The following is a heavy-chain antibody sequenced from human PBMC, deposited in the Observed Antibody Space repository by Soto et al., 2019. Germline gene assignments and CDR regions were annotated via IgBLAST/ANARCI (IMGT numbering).Heavy chain of an antibody. Sequence: ISCKGSGYSFTSYWIGWVRQMPGKGLEWMGIIYPGDSDTRYSPSFQGQVTISADKSISTAYLQWSSLKASDTAMYYCARLSEQWLVLSAFDIWGQGTMVTVSS. V-gene: IGHV5-51*01. D-gene: IGHD6-19*01. CDR1: GYSFTSYW. CDR3: ARLSEQWLVLSAFDI. J-gene: IGHJ3*02. CDR2: IYPGDSDT.